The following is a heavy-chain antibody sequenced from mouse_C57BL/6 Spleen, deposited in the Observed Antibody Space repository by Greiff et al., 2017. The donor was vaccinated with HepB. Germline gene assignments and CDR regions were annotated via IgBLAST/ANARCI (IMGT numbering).Heavy chain of an antibody. D-gene: IGHD1-1*01. J-gene: IGHJ2*01. CDR2: ISDGGSYT. Sequence: DVMLVESGGGLVKPGGSLKLSCAASGFTFSSYAMSWVRQTPEKRLEWVATISDGGSYTYYPDNVKGRFTISRDNAKNNLYLQMSHLKSEDTAMYYCARDRAVVASFDYWGQGTTLTVSS. CDR3: ARDRAVVASFDY. CDR1: GFTFSSYA. V-gene: IGHV5-4*01.